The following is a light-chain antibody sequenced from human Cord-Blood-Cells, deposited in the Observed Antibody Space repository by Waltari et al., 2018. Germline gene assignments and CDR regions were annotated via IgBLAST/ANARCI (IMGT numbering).Light chain of an antibody. CDR3: QQYNSYSRT. V-gene: IGKV1-5*03. CDR2: KAS. CDR1: QSISSW. Sequence: DTQMTQSPSTLSALVGDRVHITCRASQSISSWLAWYQQKPGKAPKLLIYKASSLESGVPSRFSGSGSGTEFTLTISSLQPDDFATYYCQQYNSYSRTFGQGTKVEIK. J-gene: IGKJ1*01.